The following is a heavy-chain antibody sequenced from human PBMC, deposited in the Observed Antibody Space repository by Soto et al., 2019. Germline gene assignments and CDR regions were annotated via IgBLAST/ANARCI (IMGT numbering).Heavy chain of an antibody. D-gene: IGHD2-8*02. CDR2: ISGSGGSP. V-gene: IGHV3-23*01. CDR3: AKARCTGDTCFVPDY. Sequence: GGSLRLSCAASGFSFSSYTMVWVRQAPGKGLVWVSSISGSGGSPSYADSVQGRFIISRDNPRNTVSLQMNRLRAEDTATYYCAKARCTGDTCFVPDYWGHGRLVTVSS. J-gene: IGHJ4*01. CDR1: GFSFSSYT.